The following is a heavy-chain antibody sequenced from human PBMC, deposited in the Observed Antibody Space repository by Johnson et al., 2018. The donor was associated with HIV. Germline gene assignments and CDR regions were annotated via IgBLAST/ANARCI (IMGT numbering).Heavy chain of an antibody. D-gene: IGHD1-26*01. CDR2: IKQDGSEK. Sequence: VHLVESGGGLVQPGGSLRLSCVASGFTFSSYWMSWVRQAPGKGLEWVANIKQDGSEKYYVDSVKGRFTISRDNSKNTLYLQMNSLRAEYTAVYYCATSMGATALAFDIWGQGTMVTVSS. CDR1: GFTFSSYW. J-gene: IGHJ3*02. V-gene: IGHV3-7*02. CDR3: ATSMGATALAFDI.